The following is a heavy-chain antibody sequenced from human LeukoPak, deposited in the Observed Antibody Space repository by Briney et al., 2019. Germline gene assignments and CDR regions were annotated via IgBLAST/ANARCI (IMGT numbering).Heavy chain of an antibody. J-gene: IGHJ4*02. Sequence: GASVKVSCKVSGYTLNELFMHWVRQAPGKGLEWMGGFDPQDRETIYAQEFQGRVTMTEDTSTDTGYMELSSLRSEDTAVYYCARWVGHIDFWGQGTLVTVSS. CDR2: FDPQDRET. D-gene: IGHD3-10*01. CDR3: ARWVGHIDF. CDR1: GYTLNELF. V-gene: IGHV1-24*01.